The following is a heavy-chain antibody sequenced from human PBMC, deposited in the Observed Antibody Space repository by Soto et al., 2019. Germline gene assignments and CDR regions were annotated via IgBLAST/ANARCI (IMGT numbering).Heavy chain of an antibody. CDR1: GGSISTAPFS. Sequence: QLQLQESGSGLVMPSQTLSLTCAVSGGSISTAPFSWSWIRQPPGKGLEWIGYIYRSETTSYNPSLQSRVTISADRSKNLFSLKLNSVTAADTAVYYCDRDSNSGFDPWGQGTLVTVSS. CDR3: DRDSNSGFDP. D-gene: IGHD5-12*01. V-gene: IGHV4-30-2*01. CDR2: IYRSETT. J-gene: IGHJ5*02.